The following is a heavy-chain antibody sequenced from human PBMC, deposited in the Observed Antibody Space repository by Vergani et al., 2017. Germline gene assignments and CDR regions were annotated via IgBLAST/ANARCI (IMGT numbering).Heavy chain of an antibody. J-gene: IGHJ6*03. D-gene: IGHD5-12*01. CDR3: ARLKQLRAGYYYYYMDV. CDR1: GGSFSGYY. Sequence: QVQLQQWGAGLLKPSETLSLTCAVYGGSFSGYYWRWVCQPPGKGLEWIGEINHSGSTNYNPSLKSRVTISVETSKNQFSVKLSSVTAADTAVYYCARLKQLRAGYYYYYMDVWGKGTTVTVSS. V-gene: IGHV4-34*01. CDR2: INHSGST.